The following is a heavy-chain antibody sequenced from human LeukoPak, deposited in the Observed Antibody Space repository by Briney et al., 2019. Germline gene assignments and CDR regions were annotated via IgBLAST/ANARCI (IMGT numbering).Heavy chain of an antibody. CDR2: IYYSGST. CDR1: GGSISSYY. V-gene: IGHV4-59*01. J-gene: IGHJ4*02. D-gene: IGHD2-2*01. Sequence: PSETLSLTCTVSGGSISSYYWSWIRQPPGKGLEWIGYIYYSGSTNYNPSLKSRVTISVDTPKNQFSLKLSSVTAADTAVYYCARSYCSSTSCYDYFDYWGQGTLVTVSS. CDR3: ARSYCSSTSCYDYFDY.